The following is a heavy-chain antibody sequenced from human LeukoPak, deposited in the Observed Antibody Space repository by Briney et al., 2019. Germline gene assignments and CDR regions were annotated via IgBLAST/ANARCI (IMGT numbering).Heavy chain of an antibody. D-gene: IGHD6-19*01. CDR2: LNSYGSST. CDR3: ARDSVRVAGTRGDFDY. CDR1: GFSFSDYW. Sequence: PGGSLRLSCAASGFSFSDYWMHWVRQAPGKGLVWVSRLNSYGSSTSYAGSVKGRFTISRDNAKNTLYLQMNSLRAEDTALYYCARDSVRVAGTRGDFDYWGQGTLVTVSS. V-gene: IGHV3-74*01. J-gene: IGHJ4*02.